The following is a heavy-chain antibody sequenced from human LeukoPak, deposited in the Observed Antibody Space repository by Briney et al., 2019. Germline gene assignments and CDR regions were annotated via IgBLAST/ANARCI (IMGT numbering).Heavy chain of an antibody. CDR3: ARHPEYLPFDY. CDR1: GYSISISYY. CDR2: IFHSGTT. J-gene: IGHJ4*02. Sequence: SETLSLTCAVSGYSISISYYWGWIRQPPGKGLEWIASIFHSGTTYYNPSLESRVTISVDTSKNQFSLKLSSVTAADTAVYYCARHPEYLPFDYWGQGTLVTVSS. D-gene: IGHD6-6*01. V-gene: IGHV4-38-2*01.